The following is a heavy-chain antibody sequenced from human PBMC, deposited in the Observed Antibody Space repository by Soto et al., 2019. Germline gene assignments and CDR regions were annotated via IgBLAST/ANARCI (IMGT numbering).Heavy chain of an antibody. J-gene: IGHJ3*02. CDR1: GFSITNYH. Sequence: QVQLVQSGAEVKKPGASVRVSCKASGFSITNYHMHLVRQAPGQGLEWMGVITPLGGATTYAQKCKGRVTMTAGMPTSNVHMGLSSLRSDDTAVYYCALGIVGAISRSDAIDIWGQGTMVTVSS. CDR2: ITPLGGAT. V-gene: IGHV1-46*01. CDR3: ALGIVGAISRSDAIDI. D-gene: IGHD1-26*01.